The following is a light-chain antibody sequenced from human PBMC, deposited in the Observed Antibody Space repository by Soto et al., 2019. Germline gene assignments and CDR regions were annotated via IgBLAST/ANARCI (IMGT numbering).Light chain of an antibody. V-gene: IGLV2-14*01. Sequence: QSVLTQPASVSGSPGQSITISCTGTSSAVGGYNYVSWYQQHPGKAPKLMIYEVSNRPSGVSNRFSGSKSGNTASLTISGPQAEDEADYYCSSYTSSSTLYVFGTGTKVTVL. J-gene: IGLJ1*01. CDR2: EVS. CDR1: SSAVGGYNY. CDR3: SSYTSSSTLYV.